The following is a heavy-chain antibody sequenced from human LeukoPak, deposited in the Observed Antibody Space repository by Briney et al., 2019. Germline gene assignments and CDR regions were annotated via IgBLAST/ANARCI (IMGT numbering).Heavy chain of an antibody. D-gene: IGHD5-18*01. CDR2: INPNSGGT. CDR1: GYTFTGYY. J-gene: IGHJ5*02. Sequence: ASVKVSCKASGYTFTGYYMHWVQQAPGQGLEWMGRINPNSGGTNYAQKFQGRVTMTRDTSISTAYMELSRLRSDDTAVYYCARDRRIQLWSGHNWFDPWGQGTLVTVSS. V-gene: IGHV1-2*06. CDR3: ARDRRIQLWSGHNWFDP.